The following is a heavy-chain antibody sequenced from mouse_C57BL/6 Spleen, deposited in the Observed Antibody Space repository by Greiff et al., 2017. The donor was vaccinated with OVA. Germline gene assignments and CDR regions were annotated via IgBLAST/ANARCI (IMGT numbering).Heavy chain of an antibody. J-gene: IGHJ2*01. V-gene: IGHV3-6*01. Sequence: VQLKQSGPGLVKPSQSLSLTCSVTGYSITSGHYWYWIRQFPGNNLEWMVFQSNDGSNNYNPSLKNRISITHDTSKNQFFLKLNSMTTEDTATYYCAGVKRDDGYRYYFDYWGQGTTLTVSS. CDR3: AGVKRDDGYRYYFDY. CDR1: GYSITSGHY. CDR2: QSNDGSN. D-gene: IGHD2-3*01.